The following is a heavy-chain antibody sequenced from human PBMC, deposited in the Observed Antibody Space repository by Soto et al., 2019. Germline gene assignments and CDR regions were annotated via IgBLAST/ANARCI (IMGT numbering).Heavy chain of an antibody. CDR2: IYYSGST. D-gene: IGHD3-22*01. CDR1: GGSISSGGYY. CDR3: SRVRAGVILYYFDY. V-gene: IGHV4-31*03. Sequence: SETLSLTCTVSGGSISSGGYYWSWIRQHPGKGLEWIGYIYYSGSTYYNPSLKSRVTISVDTSKNQFSLKLSSVTSADTAVYYCSRVRAGVILYYFDYWGQGTLVTVSS. J-gene: IGHJ4*02.